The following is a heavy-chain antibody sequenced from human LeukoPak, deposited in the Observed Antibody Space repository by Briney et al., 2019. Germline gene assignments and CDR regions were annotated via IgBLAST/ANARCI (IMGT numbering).Heavy chain of an antibody. Sequence: GASVKVSCKASGYTFTGYYMHWVRQAPGQGLEWVGWINPNSGGTNYAQKFQGRVTMTRDTSISTAYMELSRLRSDDTAVYYCASGLLGYCSSTSCLHDYWGQGTLVTVSS. D-gene: IGHD2-2*01. V-gene: IGHV1-2*02. CDR2: INPNSGGT. J-gene: IGHJ4*02. CDR1: GYTFTGYY. CDR3: ASGLLGYCSSTSCLHDY.